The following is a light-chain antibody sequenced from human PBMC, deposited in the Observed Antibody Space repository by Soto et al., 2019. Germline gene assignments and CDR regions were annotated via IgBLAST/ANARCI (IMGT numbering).Light chain of an antibody. Sequence: EIVLTQSPATLSLSPGERATLSCRASQSVSSYLAWYQQKPGQAPRLLIYDASNRATGIPARFSGSGSGTDFTLTISSLEPKDFAVYYCQERSNWPPEITFGPGPKVDIK. CDR1: QSVSSY. J-gene: IGKJ3*01. CDR2: DAS. V-gene: IGKV3-11*01. CDR3: QERSNWPPEIT.